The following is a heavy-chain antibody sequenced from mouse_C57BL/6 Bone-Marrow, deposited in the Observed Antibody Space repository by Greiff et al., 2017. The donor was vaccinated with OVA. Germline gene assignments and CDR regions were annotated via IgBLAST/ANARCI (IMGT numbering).Heavy chain of an antibody. J-gene: IGHJ2*01. Sequence: VKLQESGPGLVAPSQSLSITCTVSGFSLTSYAISWVRQPPGKGLEWLGVIWTGGGTNYNSALKSRLSISKDNSKSQVFLKMNSLQTDDTARYYCARNYGSSRGHYFDYWGEGTTLTVSA. V-gene: IGHV2-9-1*01. D-gene: IGHD1-1*01. CDR1: GFSLTSYA. CDR2: IWTGGGT. CDR3: ARNYGSSRGHYFDY.